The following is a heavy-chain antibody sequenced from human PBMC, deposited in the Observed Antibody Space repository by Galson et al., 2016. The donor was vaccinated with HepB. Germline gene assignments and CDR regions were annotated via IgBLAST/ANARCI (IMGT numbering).Heavy chain of an antibody. J-gene: IGHJ4*02. CDR2: INEDGTVT. Sequence: SLRLSCAASEFAFSRYWMHWVRQAPGKGLSWVSRINEDGTVTDYAASVNGRFTIYRDNAKNTLYLQMNSLRAEDTAVYYCAKDLCGSEDRWGRGTLVTVSS. CDR1: EFAFSRYW. D-gene: IGHD5-12*01. CDR3: AKDLCGSEDR. V-gene: IGHV3-74*01.